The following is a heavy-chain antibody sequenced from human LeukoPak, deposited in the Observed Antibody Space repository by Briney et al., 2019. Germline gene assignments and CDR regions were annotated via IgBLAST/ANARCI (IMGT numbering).Heavy chain of an antibody. D-gene: IGHD5-24*01. CDR2: ISDSGGSS. Sequence: GGSLRLSCAASGCTFSSYAMSWVRQAPGKGLEWVSGISDSGGSSYNADSVKGRFTISRDNSKNTLYLQMNSLRAEDTALYYCAKSKDGYNIVDYWGQGTLVTVSS. J-gene: IGHJ4*02. V-gene: IGHV3-23*01. CDR1: GCTFSSYA. CDR3: AKSKDGYNIVDY.